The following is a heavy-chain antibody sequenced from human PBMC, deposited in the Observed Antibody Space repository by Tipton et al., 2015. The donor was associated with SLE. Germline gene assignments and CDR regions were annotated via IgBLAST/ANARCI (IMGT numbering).Heavy chain of an antibody. CDR3: ARDGNLYYDFWSGDRYFDY. CDR1: GYSISSGYY. Sequence: TLSLTCAVSGYSISSGYYWGWIRQPPGKGLEWIGSIYHSGSTYDTPSLKSRVTISVDTSKNQFSLKLRSATAADTAVYYCARDGNLYYDFWSGDRYFDYWGQGTLVTVSS. V-gene: IGHV4-38-2*02. J-gene: IGHJ4*02. D-gene: IGHD3-3*01. CDR2: IYHSGST.